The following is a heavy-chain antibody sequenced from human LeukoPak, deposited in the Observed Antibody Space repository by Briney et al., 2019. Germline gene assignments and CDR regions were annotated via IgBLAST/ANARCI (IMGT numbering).Heavy chain of an antibody. CDR3: ARGRGLFTAYYFDY. CDR2: IYYSGST. Sequence: SETLSLTCTVSGGSISSSSYYWGWIRQPPGKGLEWIGSIYYSGSTYYNPSLKSRVTISVDTSKNQFSLKLSSVTASDTAVYYCARGRGLFTAYYFDYWGQGTLVTVSS. J-gene: IGHJ4*02. D-gene: IGHD3-22*01. V-gene: IGHV4-39*07. CDR1: GGSISSSSYY.